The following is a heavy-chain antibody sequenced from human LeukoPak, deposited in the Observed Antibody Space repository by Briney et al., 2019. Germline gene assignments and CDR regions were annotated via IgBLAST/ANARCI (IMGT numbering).Heavy chain of an antibody. CDR3: ARAYSSGWSHSYYFDY. CDR1: GGTFSSYA. CDR2: INPSGGST. D-gene: IGHD6-19*01. Sequence: ASVKVSCKASGGTFSSYAISWVRQAPGQGLEWMGLINPSGGSTSYAQKFQGRVTMTRDTSTSTVYMELSSLRSEDTAVYYCARAYSSGWSHSYYFDYWGQGTLVTVSS. V-gene: IGHV1-46*01. J-gene: IGHJ4*02.